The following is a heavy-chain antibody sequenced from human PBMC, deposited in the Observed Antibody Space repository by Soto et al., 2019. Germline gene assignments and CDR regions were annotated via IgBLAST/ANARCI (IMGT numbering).Heavy chain of an antibody. CDR1: GFTFSSSG. CDR3: ASVVYLQGFDM. Sequence: EVQLLESGGGLVQPGGSLRLSCAASGFTFSSSGMNWVRQAPGKGLEWVSDISSGSSTIYYADSVKGRFTISRDNAKNSLYLQMNSLREDDTAVYYCASVVYLQGFDMWGQGTMVTVSP. CDR2: ISSGSSTI. J-gene: IGHJ3*02. V-gene: IGHV3-48*02.